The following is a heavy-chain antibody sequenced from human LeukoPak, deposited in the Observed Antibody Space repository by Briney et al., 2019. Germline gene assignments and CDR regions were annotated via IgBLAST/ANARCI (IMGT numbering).Heavy chain of an antibody. CDR3: AKEPASGSCFDY. CDR2: ISGSGGST. V-gene: IGHV3-23*01. J-gene: IGHJ4*02. CDR1: GYTFNSYA. Sequence: GGSPRLSCAASGYTFNSYAMSWVRQAPGKGLEWVSAISGSGGSTYYADSVKGRFTISRDNSKNTLYLQMNSLRAEDTALYYCAKEPASGSCFDYWGQGTLVTVSS. D-gene: IGHD3-10*01.